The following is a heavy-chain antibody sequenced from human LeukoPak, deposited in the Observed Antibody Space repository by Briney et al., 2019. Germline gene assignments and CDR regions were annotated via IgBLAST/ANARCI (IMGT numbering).Heavy chain of an antibody. CDR2: ISAYNGNT. D-gene: IGHD2-15*01. J-gene: IGHJ4*02. CDR1: GYTFTTYG. Sequence: ASVKVSCKASGYTFTTYGLSWVRQAPGQGLECMGWISAYNGNTNYEQKFQGRVTMTTDTSTSTAYMELRSLRSDDTAVYYCARAGGYCGRISCPYYFDYWGQGSLVAVSS. V-gene: IGHV1-18*01. CDR3: ARAGGYCGRISCPYYFDY.